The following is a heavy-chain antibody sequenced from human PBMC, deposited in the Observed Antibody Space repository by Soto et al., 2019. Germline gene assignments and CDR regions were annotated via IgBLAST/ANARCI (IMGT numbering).Heavy chain of an antibody. D-gene: IGHD6-13*01. V-gene: IGHV4-34*09. J-gene: IGHJ4*02. CDR3: ARVRKSEQLDLFDY. Sequence: TSETLSLTCAVYGGSFSGYYWTWIRQPPGTGLEWIGEINYSGSTNYNPSLKSQVTISVDTSKNQFSLKLSSVSAADTAVYYCARVRKSEQLDLFDYWGQGTLVTVSS. CDR2: INYSGST. CDR1: GGSFSGYY.